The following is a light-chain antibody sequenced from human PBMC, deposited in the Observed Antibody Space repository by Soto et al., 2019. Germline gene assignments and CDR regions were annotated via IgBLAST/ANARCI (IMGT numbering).Light chain of an antibody. J-gene: IGLJ1*01. CDR1: TSNIGSNY. Sequence: QPVLTQPPSASGTPGQGVTISCSGSTSNIGSNYVYWYQQLPGTAPKLLIYRNNQRPSGVPDRFSVSKSGTSASLAISGLRSDDEADYFCATWDDSLNGFYVFGTGTKVTVL. CDR2: RNN. CDR3: ATWDDSLNGFYV. V-gene: IGLV1-47*01.